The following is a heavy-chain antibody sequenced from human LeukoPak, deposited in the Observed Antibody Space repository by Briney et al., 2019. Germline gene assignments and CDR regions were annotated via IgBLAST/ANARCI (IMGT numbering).Heavy chain of an antibody. Sequence: SETLSLTCTVSGGSISSSSYYWGWIRQPPGKGLEWIGSIYHSGITYYTPSLKSRVTISVDTSKNQFYLNLSSVTAADTAVYFCARAVGSFDWLPLFDYWGQGTLVTVSS. CDR2: IYHSGIT. CDR3: ARAVGSFDWLPLFDY. D-gene: IGHD3-9*01. J-gene: IGHJ4*02. V-gene: IGHV4-39*07. CDR1: GGSISSSSYY.